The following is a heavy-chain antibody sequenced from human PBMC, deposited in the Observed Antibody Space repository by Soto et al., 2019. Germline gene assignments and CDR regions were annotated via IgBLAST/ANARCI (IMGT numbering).Heavy chain of an antibody. Sequence: SQNLSLTCAISGDSVSRNSAAWNWIRQSPSRGLEWLGRTYYRSKWYNDYAVSVKSRITINPDTSKNQFSLQLNSVTPEDTAVYYCARDTAMVYYYYYGMDVWGQGTTVTVSS. CDR2: TYYRSKWYN. CDR3: ARDTAMVYYYYYGMDV. J-gene: IGHJ6*02. D-gene: IGHD5-18*01. CDR1: GDSVSRNSAA. V-gene: IGHV6-1*01.